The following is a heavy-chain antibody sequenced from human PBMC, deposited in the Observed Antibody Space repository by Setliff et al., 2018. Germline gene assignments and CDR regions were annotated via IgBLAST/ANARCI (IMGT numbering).Heavy chain of an antibody. CDR2: INHSGST. CDR3: ARVRNTQNGFFDY. V-gene: IGHV4-34*01. Sequence: PSETLSLTCIVSGGSINSYYWNWIRQPPGKGLEWIGEINHSGSTNYNPSLNSRLTISVDTSKNQFSLRLTSVTAADTAIYYCARVRNTQNGFFDYWSQGTLVTVSS. D-gene: IGHD1-1*01. J-gene: IGHJ4*02. CDR1: GGSINSYY.